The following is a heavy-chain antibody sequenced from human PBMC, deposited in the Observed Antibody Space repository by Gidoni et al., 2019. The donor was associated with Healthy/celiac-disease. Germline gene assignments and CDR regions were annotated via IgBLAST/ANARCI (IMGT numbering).Heavy chain of an antibody. V-gene: IGHV3-30*18. D-gene: IGHD3-10*01. CDR1: GFTFSSSG. CDR2: ISYDGSNK. J-gene: IGHJ4*02. CDR3: AKSALYVLLWFGELDGYFDY. Sequence: QVQLVESGGGVVQPGRSLRLSCAASGFTFSSSGMHWVRQAPGKGLEWVAVISYDGSNKYYADSVKDRFTISRDNSKNTLYLQMNSLRAEDTAVYYCAKSALYVLLWFGELDGYFDYWGQGTLVTVSS.